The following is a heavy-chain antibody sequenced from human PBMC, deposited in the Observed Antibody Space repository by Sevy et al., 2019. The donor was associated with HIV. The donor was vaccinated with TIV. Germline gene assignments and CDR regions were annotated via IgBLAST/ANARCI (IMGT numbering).Heavy chain of an antibody. CDR3: ARGPHYYDSSGYSFDI. Sequence: ASVKVSCKASGGTFSSYAISWVRQAPGQGLEWMGGIIPIFGTANYAQKFQGRVTITADESTSTAYMELSSLGSEDTAVYYCARGPHYYDSSGYSFDIWGQGTMVTVSS. CDR1: GGTFSSYA. V-gene: IGHV1-69*13. D-gene: IGHD3-22*01. J-gene: IGHJ3*02. CDR2: IIPIFGTA.